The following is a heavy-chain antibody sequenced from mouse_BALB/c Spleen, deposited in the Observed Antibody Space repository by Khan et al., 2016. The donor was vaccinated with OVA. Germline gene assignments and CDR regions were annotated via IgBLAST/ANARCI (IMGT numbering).Heavy chain of an antibody. CDR2: INPRSGYT. CDR1: GYTFTSNT. D-gene: IGHD2-14*01. V-gene: IGHV1-4*01. J-gene: IGHJ4*01. CDR3: ARRTTGYTMDS. Sequence: VQLKQSGAELARPGASVRMSCKASGYTFTSNTMHWIKQRPGQGLEWIGYINPRSGYTTYNQNFKDKATLTADKSSSTAYMQLSSLTSEDSAVYYCARRTTGYTMDSGGQGTSVTVSS.